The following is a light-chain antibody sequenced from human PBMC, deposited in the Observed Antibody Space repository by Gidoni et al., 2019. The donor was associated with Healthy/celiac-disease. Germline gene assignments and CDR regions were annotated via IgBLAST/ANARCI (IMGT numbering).Light chain of an antibody. CDR3: QAWDSSTAS. V-gene: IGLV3-1*01. Sequence: SYELTQPPSVSVSPGQTASLTPSGDYLGDTYVSWDRQKPGQSPVLVIYQDSERPSGIPERFSGSNSGNTATLTISGTQAMDEADYYCQAWDSSTASFGGGTKLTVL. J-gene: IGLJ2*01. CDR1: YLGDTY. CDR2: QDS.